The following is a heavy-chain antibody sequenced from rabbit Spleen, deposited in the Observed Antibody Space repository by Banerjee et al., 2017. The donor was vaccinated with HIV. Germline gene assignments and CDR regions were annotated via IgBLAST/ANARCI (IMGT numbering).Heavy chain of an antibody. D-gene: IGHD4-1*01. CDR3: ARLASDSVWGADL. Sequence: QSLEESGGDLVKPGASLTLTCTASGFSFSSSYYMCWVRQAPGKGLEWIGCIDAGSSDSTYYANWAKGRFTISKTSSTTVTLQMTSLTAADTATYFCARLASDSVWGADLWGQGTLVTVS. V-gene: IGHV1S40*01. J-gene: IGHJ4*01. CDR1: GFSFSSSYY. CDR2: IDAGSSDST.